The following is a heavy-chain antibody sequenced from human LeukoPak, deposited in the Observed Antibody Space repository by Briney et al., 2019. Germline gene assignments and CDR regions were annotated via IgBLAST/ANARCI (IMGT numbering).Heavy chain of an antibody. J-gene: IGHJ5*02. CDR2: IYTGGSDT. CDR3: ARATTPAGDGDWFDP. Sequence: GSSLKISSKASGYSFTYYYIAWVRHMPRKSLEWMVIIYTGGSDTNYSPSFHGQVTISADNSMKTAYLQRNRLQASDTAIYYCARATTPAGDGDWFDPWGQGTLVTVSS. V-gene: IGHV5-51*01. CDR1: GYSFTYYY. D-gene: IGHD1-1*01.